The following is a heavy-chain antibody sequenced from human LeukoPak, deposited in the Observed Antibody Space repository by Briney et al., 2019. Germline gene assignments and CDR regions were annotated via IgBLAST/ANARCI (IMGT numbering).Heavy chain of an antibody. V-gene: IGHV4-4*07. Sequence: LETLSLTCTVSGGSISSYYWSWIRQPAGKGLEWIGRIYASGSTNYNPSLKSRVTISEDKSKKQFSLKLSSVTAADTAVYYCATIGNGYFDYWGQGTLVTVSS. CDR3: ATIGNGYFDY. CDR2: IYASGST. CDR1: GGSISSYY. D-gene: IGHD3-3*01. J-gene: IGHJ4*02.